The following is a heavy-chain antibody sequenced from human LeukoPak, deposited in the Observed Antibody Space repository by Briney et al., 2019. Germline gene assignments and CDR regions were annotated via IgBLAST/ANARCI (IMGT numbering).Heavy chain of an antibody. CDR2: MSYDVSNK. V-gene: IGHV3-30*18. D-gene: IGHD6-13*01. J-gene: IGHJ4*02. Sequence: GRSLRLSCAASGFTFSSYAMHWVRQAPGKGLQWVAIMSYDVSNKYYGDSVKGRFTISRDNSKSTLYLQMNSLRADDTAVYYCAKGTGVAYSSDWLSFDYWGQGTLVTVSS. CDR1: GFTFSSYA. CDR3: AKGTGVAYSSDWLSFDY.